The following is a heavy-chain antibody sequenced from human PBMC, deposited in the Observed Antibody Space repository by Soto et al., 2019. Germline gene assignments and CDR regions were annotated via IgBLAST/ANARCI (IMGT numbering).Heavy chain of an antibody. CDR3: PRECDVNTGLERDY. CDR2: IKQDGGEK. D-gene: IGHD2-2*02. J-gene: IGHJ4*02. Sequence: GGSTRHSCAASGFTFSNDWMNWVRQAPGLGLEWVANIKQDGGEKYYAESVKGRVTISRDNSKNTLYLQMTSLSAEDTAMYHWPRECDVNTGLERDYWGQGTLLAASS. V-gene: IGHV3-7*01. CDR1: GFTFSNDW.